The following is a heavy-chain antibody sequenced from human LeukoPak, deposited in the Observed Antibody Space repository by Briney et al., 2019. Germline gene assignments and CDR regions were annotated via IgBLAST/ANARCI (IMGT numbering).Heavy chain of an antibody. CDR1: GFTFSSYW. Sequence: GGSLRLSCAASGFTFSSYWMHWVRQAPGKGLVWVSRINSDGSSTSYADSVKGRFTISRDNAKNTLYLHMNSLRAEDTAVYYCARGVGYCSSTSCYWWFDPWGQGTLVTVSS. J-gene: IGHJ5*02. D-gene: IGHD2-2*01. CDR3: ARGVGYCSSTSCYWWFDP. V-gene: IGHV3-74*01. CDR2: INSDGSST.